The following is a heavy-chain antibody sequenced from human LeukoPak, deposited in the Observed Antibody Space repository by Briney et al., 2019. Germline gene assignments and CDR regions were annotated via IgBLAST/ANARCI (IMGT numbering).Heavy chain of an antibody. D-gene: IGHD2-2*01. J-gene: IGHJ4*02. V-gene: IGHV3-74*01. CDR1: GFTFSSYW. CDR2: INSDGSST. CDR3: AKDRYQPTERLDY. Sequence: GGSLRLSCAASGFTFSSYWMHWVRQAPGKGLVWVSRINSDGSSTSYADSVKGRFTISRDNSKNTLYLQMNSLRAEDTAVYYCAKDRYQPTERLDYWGQGTLVTVSS.